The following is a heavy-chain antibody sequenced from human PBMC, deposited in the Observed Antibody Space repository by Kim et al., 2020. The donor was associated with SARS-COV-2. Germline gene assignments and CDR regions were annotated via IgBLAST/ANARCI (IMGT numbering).Heavy chain of an antibody. V-gene: IGHV3-48*03. Sequence: GGSLRLSCAASGFTFSSYEMNWVRQAPGKGLEWVSYISSSSRTMYYADSVKGRFTISRDNAKNSLYLQMNSLRAEDTAVYYCARAKSGAYYGSGNDYWG. CDR1: GFTFSSYE. CDR2: ISSSSRTM. J-gene: IGHJ4*01. CDR3: ARAKSGAYYGSGNDY. D-gene: IGHD3-10*01.